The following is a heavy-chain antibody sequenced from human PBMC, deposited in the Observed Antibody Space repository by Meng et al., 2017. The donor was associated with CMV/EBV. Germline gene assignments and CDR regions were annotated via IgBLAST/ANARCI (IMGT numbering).Heavy chain of an antibody. J-gene: IGHJ6*02. V-gene: IGHV3-23*01. CDR2: ISGSGGST. CDR3: AKDRGKSPDDNCSSTSCYYYYYGMDV. Sequence: ETLSLTCAASGFTFSSYAMSWVRQAPGKGLEWVSAISGSGGSTYYADSVKGRFTISRDNSKNTLYLQMNSLRAEDTAVYYCAKDRGKSPDDNCSSTSCYYYYYGMDVWGQGTTVTVSS. CDR1: GFTFSSYA. D-gene: IGHD2-2*01.